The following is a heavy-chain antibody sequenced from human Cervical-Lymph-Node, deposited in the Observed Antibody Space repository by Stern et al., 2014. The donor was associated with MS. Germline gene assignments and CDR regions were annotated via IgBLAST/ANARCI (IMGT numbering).Heavy chain of an antibody. CDR1: GFSLTSSGVA. Sequence: QVTLRESGPTLVKPTQTLTLTCNFSGFSLTSSGVAMAWIRQPPGKALEWLALIYWDDDKRYNPFLRDRLTITKDTSKNQVVLTMTNMDPVDTATYFCAHRRRVNYWFDPWGPGTLVTVSS. J-gene: IGHJ5*02. D-gene: IGHD2-8*01. V-gene: IGHV2-5*02. CDR3: AHRRRVNYWFDP. CDR2: IYWDDDK.